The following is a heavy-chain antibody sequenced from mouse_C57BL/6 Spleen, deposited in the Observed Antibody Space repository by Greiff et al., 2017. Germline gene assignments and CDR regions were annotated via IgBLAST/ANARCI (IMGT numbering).Heavy chain of an antibody. CDR3: APITTETGYFDV. D-gene: IGHD1-1*01. CDR2: IHPSDSDT. J-gene: IGHJ1*03. Sequence: QVQLQQPGAELVKPGASVKVSCKASGYTFTSYWMHWVKQRPGQGLEWIVRIHPSDSDTNYNQKFKGKATLTVDKSSSTAYMQLSSLTSEDSAVYYCAPITTETGYFDVWGTGTTVTVSS. CDR1: GYTFTSYW. V-gene: IGHV1-74*01.